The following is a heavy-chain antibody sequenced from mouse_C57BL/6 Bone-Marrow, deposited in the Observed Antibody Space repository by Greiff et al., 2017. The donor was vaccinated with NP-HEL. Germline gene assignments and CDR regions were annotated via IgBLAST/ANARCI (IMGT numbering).Heavy chain of an antibody. D-gene: IGHD5-1-1*01. CDR3: AGYPGAMDY. V-gene: IGHV5-17*01. CDR2: ISSGSSTI. Sequence: DVKLVESGGGLVKPGGSLKLSCAASGFTFSDYGMHWVRQAPEKGLEWVAYISSGSSTIYYADTVKGRFTISRDNAKNTLFLQMTSLRSEDTAMYYCAGYPGAMDYWGQGTSVTVSS. CDR1: GFTFSDYG. J-gene: IGHJ4*01.